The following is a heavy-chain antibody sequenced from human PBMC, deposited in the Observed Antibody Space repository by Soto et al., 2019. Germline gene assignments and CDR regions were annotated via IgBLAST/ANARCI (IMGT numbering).Heavy chain of an antibody. D-gene: IGHD2-15*01. Sequence: PGGSLRLSCAASGFTFSSYGMHWVRQAPGKGLEWVAVIWYDGSNKYYADSVKGRFTISRDNSKNTLYLQMNSLRAEDTAVYYCARALGFCGGGSSPRPDYYFDYGGKGPLVTVPS. V-gene: IGHV3-33*01. CDR1: GFTFSSYG. J-gene: IGHJ4*02. CDR3: ARALGFCGGGSSPRPDYYFDY. CDR2: IWYDGSNK.